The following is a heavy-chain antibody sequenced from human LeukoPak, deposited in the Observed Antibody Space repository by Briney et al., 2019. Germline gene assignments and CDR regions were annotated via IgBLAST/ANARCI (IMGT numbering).Heavy chain of an antibody. V-gene: IGHV1-18*01. CDR3: ARDELAAAGNKYFYYGMDV. Sequence: ASVKVSFKASGYTFTSYGISWVRQAPGQGLEWMGWISAYNGNTNYAQKLQGRVTMTTDASTSTAYMELRSLRSDDTAVYYCARDELAAAGNKYFYYGMDVWGQGTTVTVSS. CDR1: GYTFTSYG. D-gene: IGHD6-13*01. CDR2: ISAYNGNT. J-gene: IGHJ6*02.